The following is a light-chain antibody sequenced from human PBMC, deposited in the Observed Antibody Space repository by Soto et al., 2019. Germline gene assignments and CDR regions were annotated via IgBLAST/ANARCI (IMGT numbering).Light chain of an antibody. V-gene: IGKV3-11*01. Sequence: EIVLTQSPATLSLSPGERATLSCRASQSVSSYLALYQQKPGQAPRLLIYDASNRATGIPARFSGSGSGTDFTLTISSLEPEDFAVYYCQQRSNWPVTFGQGTRVEIK. CDR2: DAS. CDR1: QSVSSY. CDR3: QQRSNWPVT. J-gene: IGKJ1*01.